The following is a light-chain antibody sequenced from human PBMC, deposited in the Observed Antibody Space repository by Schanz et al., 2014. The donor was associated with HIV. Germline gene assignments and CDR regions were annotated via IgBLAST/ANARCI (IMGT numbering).Light chain of an antibody. V-gene: IGLV2-8*01. J-gene: IGLJ3*02. CDR3: SSYAGTTTHWV. Sequence: QSALTQPPSASGSPGQSVTISCTGTSSDVGGYNYVSWYQQHPGKAPKLMIYEVSKRPSGVPDRFSGSKSGNTASLAITGLQAEDEADYYCSSYAGTTTHWVFGGGTKLPVL. CDR1: SSDVGGYNY. CDR2: EVS.